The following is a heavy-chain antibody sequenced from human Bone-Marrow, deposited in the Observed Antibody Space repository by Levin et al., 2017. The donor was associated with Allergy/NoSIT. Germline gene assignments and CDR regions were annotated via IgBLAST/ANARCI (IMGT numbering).Heavy chain of an antibody. CDR3: ARDRNSSGWYALSLDY. D-gene: IGHD6-19*01. CDR1: GFTFSSYA. Sequence: GESLKISCAASGFTFSSYAMHWVRQAPGKGLEWVAVISYDGSNKYYADSVKGRFTISRDNSKNTLYLQMNSLRAEDTAVYYCARDRNSSGWYALSLDYWGQGTLVTVSS. V-gene: IGHV3-30-3*01. J-gene: IGHJ4*02. CDR2: ISYDGSNK.